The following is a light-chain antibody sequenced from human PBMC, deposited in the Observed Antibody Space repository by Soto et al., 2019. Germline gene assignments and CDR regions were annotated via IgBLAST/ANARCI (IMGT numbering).Light chain of an antibody. Sequence: QSALTPPASVSGSPGRSITISCTGTSTDIGTYNSVSWYQHHPGKAPKLLIFEVIDRPSGVSDRFSGSKSGNTASLTISSLQFEDEADYYCCSYTTTYTLVFGGGTKLTVL. CDR1: STDIGTYNS. CDR2: EVI. J-gene: IGLJ3*02. V-gene: IGLV2-14*01. CDR3: CSYTTTYTLV.